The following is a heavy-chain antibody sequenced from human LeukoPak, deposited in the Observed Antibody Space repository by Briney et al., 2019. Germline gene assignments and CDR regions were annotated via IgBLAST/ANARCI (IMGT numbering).Heavy chain of an antibody. J-gene: IGHJ4*02. V-gene: IGHV4-39*07. D-gene: IGHD3-10*01. CDR2: IYYSGST. CDR1: VGSISSSSYY. Sequence: SETLSLTCTVSVGSISSSSYYCGWIRQPPGKGLEGIGSIYYSGSTYYNPSLKSRVTISVDTSKNQFSLKLSSVTAADTAVYYCASVVWFGEPPSQGYWGQGTLVSVSS. CDR3: ASVVWFGEPPSQGY.